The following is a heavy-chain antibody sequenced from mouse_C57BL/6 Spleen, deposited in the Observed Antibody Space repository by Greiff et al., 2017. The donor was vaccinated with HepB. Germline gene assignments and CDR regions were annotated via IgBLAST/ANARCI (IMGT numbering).Heavy chain of an antibody. CDR1: GFTFSDYY. J-gene: IGHJ2*01. Sequence: EVKLVESEGGLVQPGSSMKLSCTASGFTFSDYYMAWVRQVPEKGLEWVANINYDGSSNSYLDSLKSRFIISRDNAKNILYLQMSSLKSEDTATYYCARDSNYFDYWGQGTTLTVSS. CDR3: ARDSNYFDY. D-gene: IGHD1-1*01. V-gene: IGHV5-16*01. CDR2: INYDGSSN.